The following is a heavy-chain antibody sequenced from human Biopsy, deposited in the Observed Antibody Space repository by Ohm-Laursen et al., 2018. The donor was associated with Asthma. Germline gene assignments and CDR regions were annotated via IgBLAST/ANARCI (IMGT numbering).Heavy chain of an antibody. CDR2: ISWNSATI. CDR3: AKVRSDWVITESFDY. J-gene: IGHJ4*02. CDR1: GFKFDEYT. V-gene: IGHV3-9*01. D-gene: IGHD3-22*01. Sequence: SLRLSCTASGFKFDEYTMHWVRQAPGKGLKWVSGISWNSATIGYADSVEGRFTISRDNAKNSVFLHMDSLRPEDTAFYYCAKVRSDWVITESFDYWGQGALVTVSS.